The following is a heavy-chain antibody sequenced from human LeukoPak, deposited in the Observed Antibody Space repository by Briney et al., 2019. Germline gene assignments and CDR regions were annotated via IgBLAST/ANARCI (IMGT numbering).Heavy chain of an antibody. CDR3: ARDTYDILTGAEGYFDY. CDR1: GGSISSYY. Sequence: SETLSLTCTVSGGSISSYYWSWIRQPPGKGLEWIGYIYYSGSTNYNPSLKSRVTISLDTSKNQFSLKLSSVTAADTAVYYCARDTYDILTGAEGYFDYWGQGTLVTVSS. V-gene: IGHV4-59*01. CDR2: IYYSGST. D-gene: IGHD3-9*01. J-gene: IGHJ4*02.